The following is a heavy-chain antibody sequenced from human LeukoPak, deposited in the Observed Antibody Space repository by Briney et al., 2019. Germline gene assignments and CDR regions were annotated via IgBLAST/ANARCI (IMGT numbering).Heavy chain of an antibody. CDR1: GGSITSYY. CDR2: VYYSGST. J-gene: IGHJ4*02. D-gene: IGHD4-17*01. Sequence: SETLSLTCTVSGGSITSYYWSWIRQPPGMALEWLGSVYYSGSTYYNPSLKSRVTISVDTSKNQFSLNLSSVTAADTAVYYCARHRYQLYGFDYWGQGTLVTVSS. CDR3: ARHRYQLYGFDY. V-gene: IGHV4-59*08.